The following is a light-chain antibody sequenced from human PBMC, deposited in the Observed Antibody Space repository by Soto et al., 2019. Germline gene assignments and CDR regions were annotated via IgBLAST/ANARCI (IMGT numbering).Light chain of an antibody. CDR1: QGISSY. CDR3: QQLNNYPFT. J-gene: IGKJ3*01. CDR2: AAS. Sequence: DIQLTQSPSFLSASVGDRVTITCRASQGISSYLAWYQQKPGKAPNLLIYAASTLQSGVPSRFSGSGSGTEFTLTSSSLQPDDFATYYWQQLNNYPFTFGPGTKVDIK. V-gene: IGKV1-9*01.